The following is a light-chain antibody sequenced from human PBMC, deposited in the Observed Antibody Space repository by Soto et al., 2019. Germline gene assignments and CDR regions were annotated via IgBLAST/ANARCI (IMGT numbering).Light chain of an antibody. CDR3: QQYNNWPRT. Sequence: ELVMTESPATLSVSPGERVTLSCRASQSVSYNLAWYQQKPGQAPRLLIYGPSTRATGIPARFSGSGSGTEFTLTISSLQSEDFALYYCQQYNNWPRTFGQGTMVDI. CDR2: GPS. J-gene: IGKJ1*01. V-gene: IGKV3-15*01. CDR1: QSVSYN.